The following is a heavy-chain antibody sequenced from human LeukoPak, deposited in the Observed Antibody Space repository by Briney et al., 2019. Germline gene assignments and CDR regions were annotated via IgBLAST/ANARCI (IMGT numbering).Heavy chain of an antibody. CDR3: ARDYLYDSSGYYDGY. J-gene: IGHJ4*02. CDR2: ISSSGSTI. D-gene: IGHD3-22*01. Sequence: PGGSLRLSCAASGFTFSDYHMSWIRQAPGKGLEWVSYISSSGSTIYYADSVKGRFTISRDNAKNSLYLQMNSLRAEDTAVYYCARDYLYDSSGYYDGYWGQGTLVTVSS. CDR1: GFTFSDYH. V-gene: IGHV3-11*04.